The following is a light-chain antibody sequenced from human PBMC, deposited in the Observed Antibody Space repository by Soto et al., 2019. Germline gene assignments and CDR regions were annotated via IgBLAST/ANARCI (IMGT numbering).Light chain of an antibody. CDR1: ISNIGDNH. J-gene: IGLJ2*01. CDR2: DNN. V-gene: IGLV1-51*01. Sequence: QSVLTQPPSASAAPGQRVTISCSGTISNIGDNHVSWYQQVPGKAPKLLIYDNNKRPSGIPDRFSGSRSGTSATLAITGLQTGDEADYICGTWDTTMSGLLFGGGTKATVL. CDR3: GTWDTTMSGLL.